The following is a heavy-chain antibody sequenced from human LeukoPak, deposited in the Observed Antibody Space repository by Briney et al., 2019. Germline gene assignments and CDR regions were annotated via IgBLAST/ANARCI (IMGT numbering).Heavy chain of an antibody. Sequence: GESLKISCQGSGYSFTSYWIGWVRQMPGKGLEWMGIIHPPDSDTRYSPSFQDQVTISADKSISTAYLQWNSLKASDTAMYYCARWGGYCSGGSCYPLYYFDSWGQGTLVTVSS. CDR1: GYSFTSYW. D-gene: IGHD2-15*01. CDR2: IHPPDSDT. CDR3: ARWGGYCSGGSCYPLYYFDS. J-gene: IGHJ4*02. V-gene: IGHV5-51*01.